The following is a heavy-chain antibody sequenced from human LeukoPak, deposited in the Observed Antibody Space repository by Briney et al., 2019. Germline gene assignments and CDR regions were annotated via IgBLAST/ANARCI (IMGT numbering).Heavy chain of an antibody. V-gene: IGHV4-31*11. D-gene: IGHD3-16*01. CDR2: IYYNGST. J-gene: IGHJ5*02. Sequence: SETLSLTCAVSGGSISSGGYSWSWIRQPPGKGLEWIGYIYYNGSTYYNPSLKSRVTISVDTSKNQFSLKLSSVTAADTAVYYCASVITTIRNWFDPWGQGTLVTVSS. CDR1: GGSISSGGYS. CDR3: ASVITTIRNWFDP.